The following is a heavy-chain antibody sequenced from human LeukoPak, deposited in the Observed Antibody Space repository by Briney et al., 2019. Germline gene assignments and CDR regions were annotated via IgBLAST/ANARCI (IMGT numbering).Heavy chain of an antibody. J-gene: IGHJ4*02. CDR2: INPNSGGT. Sequence: GASVKVSCKASGYTFTGYYMHWVRQAPGQGLEWMGRINPNSGGTNYAQKFQGRVTMTRDTSISTAYMELSRLRSDDTAVYCCERGGSSYRFGEYPYYFDYWGQGTLVTVSS. V-gene: IGHV1-2*06. CDR3: ERGGSSYRFGEYPYYFDY. D-gene: IGHD3-10*01. CDR1: GYTFTGYY.